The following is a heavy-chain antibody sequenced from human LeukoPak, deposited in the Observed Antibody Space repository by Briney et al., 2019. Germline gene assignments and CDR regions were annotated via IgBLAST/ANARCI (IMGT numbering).Heavy chain of an antibody. CDR1: GFTFSSYA. CDR2: ISADGETT. V-gene: IGHV3-23*01. J-gene: IGHJ4*02. CDR3: AKGGTVPWTGFDS. Sequence: GGTLTLSCAASGFTFSSYAINWDRQAPGKGLEWVSGISADGETTYYADSVKGRSTISRDNSKSSLSLHVNSLRVEDTAVYYCAKGGTVPWTGFDSWGQGTLVTVSS. D-gene: IGHD1-14*01.